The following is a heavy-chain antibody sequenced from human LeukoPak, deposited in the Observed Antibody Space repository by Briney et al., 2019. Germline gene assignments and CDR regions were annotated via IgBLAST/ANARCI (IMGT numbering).Heavy chain of an antibody. V-gene: IGHV4-31*03. J-gene: IGHJ4*02. CDR3: ARVGGRWLQFPYFDY. Sequence: SETLSLTCTVSGGSISSGGYYWSWIRQHPGKGLEWIGYIYYSGSTYYNPSLKSRVTISVDTSKNQFSLKLSSVTAADTAVYYCARVGGRWLQFPYFDYWGQGTLVTASS. CDR2: IYYSGST. CDR1: GGSISSGGYY. D-gene: IGHD5-12*01.